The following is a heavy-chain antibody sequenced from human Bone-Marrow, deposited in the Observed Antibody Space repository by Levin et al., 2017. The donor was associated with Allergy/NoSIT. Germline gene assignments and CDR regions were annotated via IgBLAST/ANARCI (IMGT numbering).Heavy chain of an antibody. D-gene: IGHD6-19*01. CDR1: GFTFSSYW. CDR3: ARDLGYSSGWYPPPFDY. Sequence: GGSLRLSCAASGFTFSSYWMSWVRQAPGKGLEWVANIKQDGSEKYYVDSVKGRFTISRDNAKNSLYLQMNSLRAEDTAVYYCARDLGYSSGWYPPPFDYWGQGTLVTVSS. J-gene: IGHJ4*02. V-gene: IGHV3-7*04. CDR2: IKQDGSEK.